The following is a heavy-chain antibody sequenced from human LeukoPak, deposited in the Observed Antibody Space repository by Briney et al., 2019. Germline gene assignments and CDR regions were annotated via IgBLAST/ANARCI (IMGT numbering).Heavy chain of an antibody. V-gene: IGHV3-23*01. J-gene: IGHJ4*02. CDR1: GFTFVTYA. Sequence: GGSLRLSCVASGFTFVTYAVNWVRRAPGKGLDWVSVISGSGGSTDYADSVKGRFTISRDNSRNTVYLQMNSLRAEDTALYYCAKECCGSGSYPFDYWGQGTLVTVPS. CDR2: ISGSGGST. CDR3: AKECCGSGSYPFDY. D-gene: IGHD3-10*01.